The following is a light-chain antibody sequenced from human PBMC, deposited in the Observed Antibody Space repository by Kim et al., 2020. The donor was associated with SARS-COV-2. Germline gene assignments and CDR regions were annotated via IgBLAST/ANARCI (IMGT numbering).Light chain of an antibody. V-gene: IGKV3-20*01. CDR1: QSFSINY. Sequence: LDPGEGATLSCRASQSFSINYLAWYQHKLGQAPRLLIYGTSIRATDIPDRFSGSGSGIDFTLTISRLEPEDFAVYYCHQYVSSPYTFGQGTKLEIK. CDR2: GTS. J-gene: IGKJ2*01. CDR3: HQYVSSPYT.